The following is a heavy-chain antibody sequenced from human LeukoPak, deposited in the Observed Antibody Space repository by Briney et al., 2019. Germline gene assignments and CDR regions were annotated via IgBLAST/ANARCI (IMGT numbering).Heavy chain of an antibody. J-gene: IGHJ4*02. D-gene: IGHD6-13*01. V-gene: IGHV4-59*08. CDR1: GGSISSYY. CDR2: IYYSGTT. CDR3: ARQALAYSSSCFDY. Sequence: SETLSLTCTVSGGSISSYYWSWIRQPPGKGLESIGYIYYSGTTNYNPSLKSRVTISVDTSKNQFSLKLSSVTAADTAVYYCARQALAYSSSCFDYWGRGTLVTVSS.